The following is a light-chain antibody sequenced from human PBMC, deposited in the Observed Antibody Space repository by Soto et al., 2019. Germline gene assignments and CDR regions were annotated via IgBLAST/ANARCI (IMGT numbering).Light chain of an antibody. CDR3: QQRSNWPPIN. Sequence: ELVMTQSPATLSVSPGERATLSCRASQSVSSNLAWYQQKPGQAPRLLIHGAYSRATGIPARFSGSGSGTDFTLTIRSLEPEDFAVYYCQQRSNWPPINVGQGTRRAIK. J-gene: IGKJ5*01. V-gene: IGKV3-11*01. CDR1: QSVSSN. CDR2: GAY.